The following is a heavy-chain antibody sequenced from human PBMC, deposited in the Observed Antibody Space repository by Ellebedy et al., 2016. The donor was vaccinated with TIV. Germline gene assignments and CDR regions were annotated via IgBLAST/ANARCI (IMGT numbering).Heavy chain of an antibody. CDR1: GGSISSYY. CDR2: IYYSGST. J-gene: IGHJ4*02. Sequence: SETLSLXXTVSGGSISSYYWSWIRQPPGKGLEWIGYIYYSGSTNYNPSLKSRVTISVDTSKNQFSLKLSSVTAADTAVYYCATDWGRAAVLWGQGTLVTVSS. D-gene: IGHD3-16*01. V-gene: IGHV4-59*01. CDR3: ATDWGRAAVL.